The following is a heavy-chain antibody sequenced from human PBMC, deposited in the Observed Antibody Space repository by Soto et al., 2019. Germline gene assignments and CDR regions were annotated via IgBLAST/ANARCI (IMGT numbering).Heavy chain of an antibody. CDR3: ARLRRYCSGGSCYSNYYYGMDV. CDR1: GYIFTNYW. CDR2: INPGDSDT. D-gene: IGHD2-15*01. J-gene: IGHJ6*02. V-gene: IGHV5-51*01. Sequence: PGESLKISCKGSGYIFTNYWIGWVRQMPGKGLEWMGIINPGDSDTRYSPSFQGQVTISADKSISTAYLQWSSLKASDTAMYYCARLRRYCSGGSCYSNYYYGMDVRGQRTTVTVSS.